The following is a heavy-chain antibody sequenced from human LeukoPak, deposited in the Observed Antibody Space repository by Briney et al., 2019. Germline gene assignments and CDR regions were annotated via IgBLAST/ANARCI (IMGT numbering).Heavy chain of an antibody. Sequence: ASVKVSCKASGGTFSSYAISWVRQAPGQGLEWMGGIIPISGTANYAQKFQGRVTITADESTSTAYMELSSLRSEDTAVYYCARGVVPAAGVDYWGQGTLVTVSS. CDR2: IIPISGTA. CDR3: ARGVVPAAGVDY. D-gene: IGHD2-2*01. V-gene: IGHV1-69*13. CDR1: GGTFSSYA. J-gene: IGHJ4*02.